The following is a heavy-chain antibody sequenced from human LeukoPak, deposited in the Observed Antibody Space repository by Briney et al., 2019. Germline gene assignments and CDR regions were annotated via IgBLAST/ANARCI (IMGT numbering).Heavy chain of an antibody. CDR3: ARCVTGWPNWFAP. D-gene: IGHD6-19*01. CDR1: GFRFSRYA. J-gene: IGHJ5*02. V-gene: IGHV3-23*01. Sequence: GGSLRLSCVGSGFRFSRYAMSWVRQAPGKGLEWVATIHYIRDGPYYADSVEGRFTISRDDSKNTIYLQMNSLRVEDTAIYYCARCVTGWPNWFAPWGQGTLVTVSS. CDR2: IHYIRDGP.